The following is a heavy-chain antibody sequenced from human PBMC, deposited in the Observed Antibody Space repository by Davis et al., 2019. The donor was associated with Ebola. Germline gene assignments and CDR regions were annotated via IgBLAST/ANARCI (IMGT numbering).Heavy chain of an antibody. CDR2: ISYDGSNK. V-gene: IGHV3-30-3*01. CDR1: GFTFSSYA. Sequence: PGGSLRLSCAASGFTFSSYAMHWVRQAPGKGLEWVAVISYDGSNKYYADSVKGRFTISRDNAKNSLYLQMNSLRDEDTAVYYCARDKGYCISTSCYEFYYYGMDVWGQGTTVTVSS. J-gene: IGHJ6*02. D-gene: IGHD2-2*01. CDR3: ARDKGYCISTSCYEFYYYGMDV.